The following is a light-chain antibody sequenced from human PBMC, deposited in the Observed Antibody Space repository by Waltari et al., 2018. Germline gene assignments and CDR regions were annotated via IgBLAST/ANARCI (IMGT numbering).Light chain of an antibody. J-gene: IGLJ1*01. CDR1: SSDVGVYNY. V-gene: IGLV2-14*01. Sequence: QSALTQPASVSGSPGQSITISCTGTSSDVGVYNYVSWYQHHPGKAPKPMIYEVSNRPSGVSNRFSGSKSGNTASLTISGLQAEDEADYYCSSYTSSSLYVFGTGTKVTVL. CDR2: EVS. CDR3: SSYTSSSLYV.